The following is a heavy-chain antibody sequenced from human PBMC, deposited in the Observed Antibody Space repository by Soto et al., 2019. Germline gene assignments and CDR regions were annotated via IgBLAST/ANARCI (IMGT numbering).Heavy chain of an antibody. CDR1: GGSISSYY. CDR2: IYYSGST. J-gene: IGHJ4*02. CDR3: ARGTALIQ. D-gene: IGHD2-2*01. Sequence: SETLSLTCTVSGGSISSYYWSWIRQPPGKGLEWIGYIYYSGSTNYNPSLKSRVTISVDTSKNQFSLKLSSVTAADTAVYYCARGTALIQWGQGTLVTDS. V-gene: IGHV4-59*01.